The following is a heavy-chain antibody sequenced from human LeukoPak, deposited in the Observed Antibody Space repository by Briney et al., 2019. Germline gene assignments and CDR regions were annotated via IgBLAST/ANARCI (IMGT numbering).Heavy chain of an antibody. V-gene: IGHV3-30-3*01. CDR2: ISYDGSNK. CDR3: AYDGSA. J-gene: IGHJ2*01. Sequence: GRSLRLTCAASGITFSNYDMHWVRQAPGKGLEWVTVISYDGSNKYYGDSVKGRFTISRDDSENTLYLQMNSLRPEDTAVYYCAYDGSAWGRGTLVTVSS. CDR1: GITFSNYD. D-gene: IGHD1-26*01.